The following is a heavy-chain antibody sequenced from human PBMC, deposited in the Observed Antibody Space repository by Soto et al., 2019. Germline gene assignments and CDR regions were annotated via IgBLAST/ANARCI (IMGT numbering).Heavy chain of an antibody. V-gene: IGHV4-61*03. CDR2: IYHSGSA. J-gene: IGHJ6*02. Sequence: QVQLQESGPGLVKPSETLSLTCTVSGGSVSNNRYYWSWIRQPPGKGLEWIGYIYHSGSANYNPALKGRVTLSVDTSKNHVSLKLSSVTSADTAVYYWAGGSTHVPGMDVWGQGTTVTVSS. D-gene: IGHD2-2*01. CDR1: GGSVSNNRYY. CDR3: AGGSTHVPGMDV.